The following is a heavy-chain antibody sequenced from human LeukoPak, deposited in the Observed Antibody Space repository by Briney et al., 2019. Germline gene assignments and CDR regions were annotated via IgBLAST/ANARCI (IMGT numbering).Heavy chain of an antibody. CDR1: RFTFSNFN. CDR2: ITSDGGSI. Sequence: GGSLRLSCSASRFTFSNFNMHRVRQAPGKGLQFVSGITSDGGSIDYADSVRGRLTISRDNSKNTLYLRMTSLRVEDTALYYCVRGLYGLGWDYWGPGTLVTVSS. CDR3: VRGLYGLGWDY. V-gene: IGHV3-64D*06. J-gene: IGHJ4*02. D-gene: IGHD3-10*01.